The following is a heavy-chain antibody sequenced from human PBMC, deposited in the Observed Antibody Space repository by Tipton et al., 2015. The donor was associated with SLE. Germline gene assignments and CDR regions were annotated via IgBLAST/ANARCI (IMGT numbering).Heavy chain of an antibody. CDR3: ARVVLPLGFDY. CDR2: IYYSGST. Sequence: TLSLTCTVSGGSISSYYWGWIRQPPGKGLEWIGSIYYSGSTYYNPSLKSRVTISVDTSKNQFSLKLSSVTAADTAVYYCARVVLPLGFDYWGQGTLVTVSS. CDR1: GGSISSYY. D-gene: IGHD3-10*01. V-gene: IGHV4-39*07. J-gene: IGHJ4*02.